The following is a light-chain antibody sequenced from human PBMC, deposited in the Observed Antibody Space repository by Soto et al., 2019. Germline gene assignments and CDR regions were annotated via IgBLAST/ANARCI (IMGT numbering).Light chain of an antibody. Sequence: EIVLTQSPGTLSLSPGERATLSCRAIESISSKSLAWYQQKPGQAPRLLIYGTFNRATGIPDRFSGSGSGTDVTLTISRLEPEDFAVYFCQQYGSSPYTFGQGTKLEI. J-gene: IGKJ2*01. CDR1: ESISSKS. CDR3: QQYGSSPYT. CDR2: GTF. V-gene: IGKV3-20*01.